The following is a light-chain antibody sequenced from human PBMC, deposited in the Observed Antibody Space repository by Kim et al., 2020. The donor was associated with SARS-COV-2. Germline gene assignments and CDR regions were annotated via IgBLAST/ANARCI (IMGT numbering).Light chain of an antibody. CDR2: DAS. CDR1: QSVSSY. J-gene: IGKJ2*02. V-gene: IGKV3-11*01. CDR3: QQRSTRRT. Sequence: EIVLTQSPATLSLSPGERATLSCRASQSVSSYLAWYQQKPGQAPRLLIYDASNRATGIPARFSGSGSGTDFTLTISSLEPEDFAVYYCQQRSTRRTFGQGTKLEI.